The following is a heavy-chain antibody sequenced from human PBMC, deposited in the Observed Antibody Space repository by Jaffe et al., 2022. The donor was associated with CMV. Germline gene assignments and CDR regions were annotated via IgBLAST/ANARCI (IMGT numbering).Heavy chain of an antibody. Sequence: EVQLVESGGGLVKPGRSLRLSCTASGFTFGDYAMSWFRQAPGKGLEWVGFIRSKAYGGTTEYAASVKGRFTISRDDSKSIAYLQMNSLKTEDTAVYYCTRVGEGRYFDWLPSNYYYYYGMDVWGQGTTVTVSS. CDR3: TRVGEGRYFDWLPSNYYYYYGMDV. V-gene: IGHV3-49*05. CDR2: IRSKAYGGTT. CDR1: GFTFGDYA. J-gene: IGHJ6*02. D-gene: IGHD3-9*01.